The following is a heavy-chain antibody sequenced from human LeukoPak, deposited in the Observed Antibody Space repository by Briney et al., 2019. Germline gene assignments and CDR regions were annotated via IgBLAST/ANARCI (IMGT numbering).Heavy chain of an antibody. CDR3: AKEGLTVVRGGMDLSWFDP. V-gene: IGHV3-23*01. Sequence: GGPVSLLCAASGLPFSIYRMLWPRHATGRGREWVSTIRDSGDTTDYADSVEGRFTISRDNSKNTVFLQMNSLRAEDTAVYYCAKEGLTVVRGGMDLSWFDPWGQGTLVTVSS. J-gene: IGHJ5*02. D-gene: IGHD3-10*01. CDR1: GLPFSIYR. CDR2: IRDSGDTT.